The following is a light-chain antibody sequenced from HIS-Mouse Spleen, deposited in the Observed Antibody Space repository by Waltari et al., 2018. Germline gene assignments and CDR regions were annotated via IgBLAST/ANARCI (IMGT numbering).Light chain of an antibody. Sequence: NFMLTQPHSVSEYPGKTVTISCTGSSGSIASNYVPWYQQRPGSAPTTVIYEDNQRPSGVPDRFSGSIDSSSNSASLTISGLKTEDEADYYCQSYDSSNVVFGGGTKLTVL. CDR1: SGSIASNY. CDR3: QSYDSSNVV. J-gene: IGLJ2*01. CDR2: EDN. V-gene: IGLV6-57*02.